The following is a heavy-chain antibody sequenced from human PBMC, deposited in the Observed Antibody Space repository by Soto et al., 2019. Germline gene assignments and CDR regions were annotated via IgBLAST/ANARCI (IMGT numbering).Heavy chain of an antibody. CDR2: ISTSDNSI. J-gene: IGHJ4*02. CDR3: ARDDIAYTYYFDY. CDR1: VLTFSIYE. D-gene: IGHD3-16*01. Sequence: GGSLRLCCAASVLTFSIYEMTWVRQAPGKGLEWVSYISTSDNSIYYADSVKGRFTISRDNAKNTLYLQMNSLRAEDTAVYYCARDDIAYTYYFDYWGQGTMVTVSS. V-gene: IGHV3-48*03.